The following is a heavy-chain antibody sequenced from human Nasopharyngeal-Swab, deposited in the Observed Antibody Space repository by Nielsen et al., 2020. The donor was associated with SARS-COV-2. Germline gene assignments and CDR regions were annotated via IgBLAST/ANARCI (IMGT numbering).Heavy chain of an antibody. CDR3: ARDIDDYVWGSYFDY. CDR1: GFTFSSYA. J-gene: IGHJ4*02. Sequence: GGSRGLSCAASGFTFSSYAMHWVRQAPGQGREWVSVISYDGSNKYYADSVKGRFTISRDNSKNTLYLQMNSLRAEDTAVYYCARDIDDYVWGSYFDYWGQGTLVTVSS. CDR2: ISYDGSNK. D-gene: IGHD3-16*01. V-gene: IGHV3-30-3*01.